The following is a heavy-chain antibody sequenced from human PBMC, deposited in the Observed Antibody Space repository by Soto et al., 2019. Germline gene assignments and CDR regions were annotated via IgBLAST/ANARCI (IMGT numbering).Heavy chain of an antibody. CDR2: INAGNGNT. V-gene: IGHV1-3*01. CDR3: AREATGGSYHWFDP. Sequence: GASVKVSCKASGYTFTSYAMHLVRQAPGQRLEWMGWINAGNGNTKYSQKFQGRVTITRDTSASTAYMELSSLRSEDTAVYYCAREATGGSYHWFDPSGPGTLGTVSS. D-gene: IGHD1-26*01. J-gene: IGHJ5*02. CDR1: GYTFTSYA.